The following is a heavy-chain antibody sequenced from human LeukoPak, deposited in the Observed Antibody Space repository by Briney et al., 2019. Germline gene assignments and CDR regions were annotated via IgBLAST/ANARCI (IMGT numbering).Heavy chain of an antibody. CDR2: IIPILGIA. CDR3: ARALSGFGEPLDY. CDR1: GGTFSSYA. V-gene: IGHV1-69*04. D-gene: IGHD3-10*01. J-gene: IGHJ4*02. Sequence: SVKVSCKASGGTFSSYAISWVRQAPGQGLEWMGRIIPILGIANYAQKFQGRVTITADKSTSTAYMELSSLRSEDTAVYYCARALSGFGEPLDYWGQGTLVTVSS.